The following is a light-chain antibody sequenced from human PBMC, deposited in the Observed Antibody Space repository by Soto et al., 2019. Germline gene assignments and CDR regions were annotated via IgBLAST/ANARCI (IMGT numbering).Light chain of an antibody. CDR2: GAF. CDR1: QSVGSNY. Sequence: DIVLTQSPGNLSLSPGERATLSCRASQSVGSNYLAWYQQKPGQAPRLLIYGAFSRATGIPDRFSGSGSGTDFTLTITRLEPEDFAVYYCQHYGSTVYTFGQGTKLEIK. V-gene: IGKV3-20*01. J-gene: IGKJ2*01. CDR3: QHYGSTVYT.